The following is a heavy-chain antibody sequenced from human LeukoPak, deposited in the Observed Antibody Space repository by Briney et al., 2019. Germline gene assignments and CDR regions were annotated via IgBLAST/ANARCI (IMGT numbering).Heavy chain of an antibody. CDR1: GFTFSDHY. J-gene: IGHJ6*03. CDR2: TRNKANSYTT. Sequence: GGSLGLSCAASGFTFSDHYMDWVRQAPGKGLEWVGRTRNKANSYTTEYAASVKGRFTISRDDSKNSLYLQMNSLKTEDTAVYYCARGIVVVVAAQYYMDVWGKGTTVTVSS. CDR3: ARGIVVVVAAQYYMDV. D-gene: IGHD2-15*01. V-gene: IGHV3-72*01.